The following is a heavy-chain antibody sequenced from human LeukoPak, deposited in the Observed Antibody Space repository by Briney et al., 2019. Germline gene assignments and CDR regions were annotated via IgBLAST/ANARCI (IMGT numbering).Heavy chain of an antibody. D-gene: IGHD5-12*01. CDR2: ISGSGGST. V-gene: IGHV3-23*01. CDR3: AKDQSGYDYYFDY. J-gene: IGHJ4*02. Sequence: QPGGSLRLSCAASGFTFSTYTMSWVRQAPGKGPEWVSAISGSGGSTYYADSVKGRFTISRDNSKNTLYLQMSSLRAEDTAVYYCAKDQSGYDYYFDYWGQGTLVTVSS. CDR1: GFTFSTYT.